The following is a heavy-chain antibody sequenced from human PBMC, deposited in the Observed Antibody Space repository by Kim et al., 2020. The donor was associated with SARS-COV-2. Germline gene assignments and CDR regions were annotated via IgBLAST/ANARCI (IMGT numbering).Heavy chain of an antibody. CDR3: AKVWGSGWPRNYWYFDL. J-gene: IGHJ2*01. V-gene: IGHV3-23*01. CDR2: ISGSGGST. CDR1: GFTFSSYA. Sequence: GGSLRLSCAASGFTFSSYAMSWVRQAPGKGLEWVSAISGSGGSTYYADSVKGRFTISRDNSKNTLYLQMNSLRAEDTAVYYCAKVWGSGWPRNYWYFDLWGRGTLVTVSS. D-gene: IGHD6-19*01.